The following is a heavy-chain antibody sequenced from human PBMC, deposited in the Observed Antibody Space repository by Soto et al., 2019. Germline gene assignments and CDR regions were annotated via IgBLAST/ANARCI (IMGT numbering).Heavy chain of an antibody. D-gene: IGHD3-10*01. CDR3: ARGALRYYGSGSPCYY. CDR1: GGSTTSYY. Sequence: KPSETLSLTCSVSGGSTTSYYWNWIRQPPGKGLEWLGFIYYTGTTNYNPSLKSRVAISVGTSKNQFSLKLSSVTAEATAVYFCARGALRYYGSGSPCYYWGQGALVSVSS. CDR2: IYYTGTT. V-gene: IGHV4-59*01. J-gene: IGHJ4*02.